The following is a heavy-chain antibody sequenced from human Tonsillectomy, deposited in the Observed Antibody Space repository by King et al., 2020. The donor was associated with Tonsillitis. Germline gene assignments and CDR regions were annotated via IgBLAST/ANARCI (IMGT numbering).Heavy chain of an antibody. CDR3: ARDREGLDY. V-gene: IGHV4-30-2*01. Sequence: VQLQESGSGLVKPSQTLSLTCAVSGGSISSGGYSWSWIRQPPGKGLEWIGYIYHSGSTYYNPSLKSRVTISVDRSKNQFSLKLSSVTAADTAVYYCARDREGLDYWGQGTLVTVSA. J-gene: IGHJ4*02. CDR1: GGSISSGGYS. CDR2: IYHSGST. D-gene: IGHD5-24*01.